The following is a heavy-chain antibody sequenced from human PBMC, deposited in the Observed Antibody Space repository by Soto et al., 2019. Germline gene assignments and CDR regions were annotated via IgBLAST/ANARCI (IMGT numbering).Heavy chain of an antibody. D-gene: IGHD2-2*01. V-gene: IGHV1-8*01. CDR3: ARAVRRRSSTPTSSGPYYYYYYMDV. Sequence: GESLKISCKASGYTFTSYDINWVRQATGQGLEWMGWMNPNSGNTGYAQKFQGRVTMTRNTSISTAYMELSSLRSEDTAVYYCARAVRRRSSTPTSSGPYYYYYYMDVWGKGTTVTVSS. CDR1: GYTFTSYD. J-gene: IGHJ6*03. CDR2: MNPNSGNT.